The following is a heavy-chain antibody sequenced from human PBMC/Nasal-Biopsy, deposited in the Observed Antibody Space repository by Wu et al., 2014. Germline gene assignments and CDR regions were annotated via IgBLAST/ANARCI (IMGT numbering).Heavy chain of an antibody. CDR1: GFTFSSYA. D-gene: IGHD6-25*01. J-gene: IGHJ6*02. V-gene: IGHV3-23*01. CDR3: AKIDGYLHLYYYGMDV. CDR2: ISGSGGST. Sequence: LRLSCAASGFTFSSYAMSWVRQAPGKGLEWVSAISGSGGSTYYADSVKGRFTISRDNSKNTLYLQMNSLRAEDTAVYYCAKIDGYLHLYYYGMDVWGQGTTVTVSS.